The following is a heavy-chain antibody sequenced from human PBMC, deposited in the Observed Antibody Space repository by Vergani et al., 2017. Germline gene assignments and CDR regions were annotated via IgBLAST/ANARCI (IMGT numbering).Heavy chain of an antibody. CDR3: ARHTAYDYGSDPPDYYYYGMDV. J-gene: IGHJ6*02. D-gene: IGHD3-10*01. Sequence: QVQLVQSGAEVKKPGASVKVSCKASGYTFTSYGISWVRQAPGQGLEWMGWISAYNGNTNYAQKLQGRVTMTTDTSTSTAYMELRSLRSDDTAVYYCARHTAYDYGSDPPDYYYYGMDVWGQGTTVTVSS. V-gene: IGHV1-18*04. CDR2: ISAYNGNT. CDR1: GYTFTSYG.